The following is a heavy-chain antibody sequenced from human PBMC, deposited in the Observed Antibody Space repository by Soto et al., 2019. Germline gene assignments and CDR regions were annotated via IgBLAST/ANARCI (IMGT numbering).Heavy chain of an antibody. J-gene: IGHJ4*02. Sequence: GGSLRLSCAASGFTFNNYAIHWVRQAPGKGLEWVALMSYDGINKYYPDSVKGRFTVSRDNSKNTVYLQMNSLRPEDSAVYYCAREWTSSTVSNPCDYWGQGTLVTVSS. CDR1: GFTFNNYA. CDR3: AREWTSSTVSNPCDY. D-gene: IGHD6-13*01. CDR2: MSYDGINK. V-gene: IGHV3-30-3*01.